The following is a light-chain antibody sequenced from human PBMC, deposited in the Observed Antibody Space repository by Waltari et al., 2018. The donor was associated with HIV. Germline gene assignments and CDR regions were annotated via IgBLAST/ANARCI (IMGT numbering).Light chain of an antibody. J-gene: IGLJ3*02. CDR1: SSDVGGYNY. CDR2: DVS. Sequence: QSALTQPASGSGSPGQSITISCTGTSSDVGGYNYVSWYQQHPGKAPRLIICDVSNRPSGVSNRFSGSRSGNTASLTISGLQAEDEADYYCSSYTSSSTFWVFGGGTKLTVL. V-gene: IGLV2-14*03. CDR3: SSYTSSSTFWV.